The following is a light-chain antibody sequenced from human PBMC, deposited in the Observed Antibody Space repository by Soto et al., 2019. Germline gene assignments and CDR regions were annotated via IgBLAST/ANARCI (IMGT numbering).Light chain of an antibody. CDR3: QQYQNYPVT. J-gene: IGKJ4*01. V-gene: IGKV1-16*02. Sequence: DIQMTQSPSSLSASVGDRVTITCRASQEISNHLAWFQQKPGKPPKSLISDASNLQSGVPSKFSGSGSGTDFTLTISSLQPEDFANYYCQQYQNYPVTFGVGTKVEIK. CDR1: QEISNH. CDR2: DAS.